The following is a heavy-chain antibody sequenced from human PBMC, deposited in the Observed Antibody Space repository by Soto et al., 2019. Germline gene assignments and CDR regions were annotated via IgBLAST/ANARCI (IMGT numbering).Heavy chain of an antibody. CDR3: ARVVPAAPNDKYYYYYGMDV. J-gene: IGHJ6*02. D-gene: IGHD2-2*01. Sequence: SVKVSCKASGGTFSSYAISWVRQAPGQGLEWMGGIIPIFGTANYAQKFQGRVTITADESTSTAYMELSSLRSEDMAVYYCARVVPAAPNDKYYYYYGMDVWGQGTTVTVSS. CDR1: GGTFSSYA. CDR2: IIPIFGTA. V-gene: IGHV1-69*13.